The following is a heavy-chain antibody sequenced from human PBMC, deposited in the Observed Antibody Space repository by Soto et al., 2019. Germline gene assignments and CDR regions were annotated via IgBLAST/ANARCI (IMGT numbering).Heavy chain of an antibody. CDR2: IDPRSGGT. D-gene: IGHD3-10*01. V-gene: IGHV1-2*02. J-gene: IGHJ4*02. CDR3: ATDDYGIFPY. Sequence: HVQLVQSGTEVKKPGASVRVSCMVSGYPFTTYYIHWVRQAPGQGLEWMGWIDPRSGGTVYEQKFQGRVTMTRDTSISTVYMDLSGLTSDDTALYYCATDDYGIFPYWGQGILVTVSS. CDR1: GYPFTTYY.